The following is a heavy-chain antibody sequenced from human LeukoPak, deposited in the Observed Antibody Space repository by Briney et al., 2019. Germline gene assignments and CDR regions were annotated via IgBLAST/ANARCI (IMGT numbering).Heavy chain of an antibody. V-gene: IGHV4-30-4*01. CDR3: ARETYYYGSSYINY. Sequence: SQTLSLTCTVSGGSISSGDYYWSWIRQPPGKGLEWIGYNFYSGSTYYNPSLKIRVTISVDTSKTQFSLKLSSVTAADTAVYYCARETYYYGSSYINYWGQGTLVTVPS. J-gene: IGHJ4*02. D-gene: IGHD3-10*01. CDR2: NFYSGST. CDR1: GGSISSGDYY.